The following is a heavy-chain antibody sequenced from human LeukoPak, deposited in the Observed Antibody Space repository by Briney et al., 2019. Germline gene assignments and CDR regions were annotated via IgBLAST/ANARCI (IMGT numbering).Heavy chain of an antibody. Sequence: SETLSLTCAVYGGSFSGYYWSWIRQPPGKGLEWIGEINHSGNTYYNPSLKGRVTMAVDRSKNHFSLTPSSVTAADTAVYYCGLYYYEGGPYSDYWGQGTLVTVSS. CDR1: GGSFSGYY. CDR2: INHSGNT. J-gene: IGHJ4*02. V-gene: IGHV4-34*01. D-gene: IGHD3-22*01. CDR3: GLYYYEGGPYSDY.